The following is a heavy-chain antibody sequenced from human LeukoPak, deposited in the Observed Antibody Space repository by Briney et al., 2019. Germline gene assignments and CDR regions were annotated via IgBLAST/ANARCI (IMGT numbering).Heavy chain of an antibody. D-gene: IGHD3-10*01. CDR3: ARQGRKRGYFDY. V-gene: IGHV4-39*01. CDR1: GGSIGGSISSGSIY. Sequence: PETPSLTCTVSGGSIGGSISSGSIYWGWIRQPPGKGLEWIGVIYYSGSTYYNPSLQSRVTISVDTSKNQFSLRLSSVTAADTAVYYCARQGRKRGYFDYWGQGTLVADPS. CDR2: IYYSGST. J-gene: IGHJ4*02.